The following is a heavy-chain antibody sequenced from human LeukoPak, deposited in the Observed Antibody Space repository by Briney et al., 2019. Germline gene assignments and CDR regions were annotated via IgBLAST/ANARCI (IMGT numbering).Heavy chain of an antibody. CDR2: IIPIFGTA. V-gene: IGHV1-69*13. D-gene: IGHD2-2*01. Sequence: SVKVSCKASGGTFSSYAISWVRQAPGQGLEWMGGIIPIFGTANYAQKFQGRVTITADESTSTAYMELRSLRSDDTAVYYCARVLAYCSSTSCHDYWGQGTLVTVYS. CDR3: ARVLAYCSSTSCHDY. CDR1: GGTFSSYA. J-gene: IGHJ4*02.